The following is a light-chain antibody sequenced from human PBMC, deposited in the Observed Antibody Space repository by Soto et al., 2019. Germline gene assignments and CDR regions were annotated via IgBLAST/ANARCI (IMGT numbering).Light chain of an antibody. V-gene: IGKV3-11*01. CDR1: QSVSSSY. CDR2: GAS. J-gene: IGKJ1*01. CDR3: QQHSHWPPWT. Sequence: DNVLTQSPDTLSLSPGERGTLSCRASQSVSSSYLAWYQQKPGQAPRLLIYGASNRATGIPARFSGSGSGTDFTLTISSLEPEDFAVYYCQQHSHWPPWTFGQGTKVDI.